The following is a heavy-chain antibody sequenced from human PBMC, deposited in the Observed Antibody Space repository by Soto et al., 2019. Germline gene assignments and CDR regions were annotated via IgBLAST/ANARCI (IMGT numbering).Heavy chain of an antibody. CDR3: ARASLTIFGAPYGMDV. CDR1: GYTFTSYA. D-gene: IGHD3-3*01. V-gene: IGHV1-18*01. Sequence: ASVKVSCKASGYTFTSYAVSWVRQAPGQGLEWMGWIDTSTGHTNYAQKVQGRVTMTTDTSTTTASMELRSLRSDDTAVYYCARASLTIFGAPYGMDVWGQGTSVTVSS. CDR2: IDTSTGHT. J-gene: IGHJ6*02.